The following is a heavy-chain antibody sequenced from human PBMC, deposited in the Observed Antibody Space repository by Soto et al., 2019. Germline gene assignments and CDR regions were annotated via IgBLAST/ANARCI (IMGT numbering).Heavy chain of an antibody. J-gene: IGHJ3*02. V-gene: IGHV4-59*01. CDR3: ARALILTGYYIHDAFDI. CDR1: GGSISSYY. Sequence: QVQLQESGPGLVKPSETLSLTCTVSGGSISSYYWSWIRQPPGKGLEWIGYIYYSGSTNYNPSLKSRVTISVDTSKNQFSLKLSSVTAAYTAVSYCARALILTGYYIHDAFDIWGQGTMVTVSS. CDR2: IYYSGST. D-gene: IGHD3-9*01.